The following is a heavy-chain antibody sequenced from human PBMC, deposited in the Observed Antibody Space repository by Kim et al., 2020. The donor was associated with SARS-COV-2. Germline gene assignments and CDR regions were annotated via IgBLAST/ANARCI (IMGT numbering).Heavy chain of an antibody. V-gene: IGHV1-3*01. Sequence: DKTKYSQKFQGRVTITRDTSASTAYMDLTSLRSEDTAVYYCARGSGWAFDYWGQGTLVTVAS. CDR2: DKT. J-gene: IGHJ4*02. D-gene: IGHD6-19*01. CDR3: ARGSGWAFDY.